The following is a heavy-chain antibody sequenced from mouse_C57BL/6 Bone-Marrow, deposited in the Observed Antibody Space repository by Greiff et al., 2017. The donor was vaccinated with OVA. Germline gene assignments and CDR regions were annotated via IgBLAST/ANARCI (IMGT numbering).Heavy chain of an antibody. J-gene: IGHJ2*01. D-gene: IGHD3-1*01. Sequence: VQLQQPGAELVKPGASVKLSCKASGYTFTSYWMHWVKQRPGQGLEWIGMIHPNSGSTNYNEKFKSKATLTVDKSSSTTYMQLSSLTSEDSAVYYCARAGYSYFDYWGQGTTLTVSS. V-gene: IGHV1-64*01. CDR3: ARAGYSYFDY. CDR1: GYTFTSYW. CDR2: IHPNSGST.